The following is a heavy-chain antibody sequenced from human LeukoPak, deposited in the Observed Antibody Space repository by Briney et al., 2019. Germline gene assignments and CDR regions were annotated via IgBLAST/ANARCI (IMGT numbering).Heavy chain of an antibody. Sequence: PSETLSLTCTVSGGSISSGDYYWSWIRQPPGKALEWIGYIYYSGSPYYNPSLKSRVTISVDASKNQFSLKLSSVTAADTAVYYCARYSVVVVPAAITSNYYYYYMDVWGKGTTVTVSS. V-gene: IGHV4-30-4*08. CDR2: IYYSGSP. J-gene: IGHJ6*03. CDR3: ARYSVVVVPAAITSNYYYYYMDV. CDR1: GGSISSGDYY. D-gene: IGHD2-2*02.